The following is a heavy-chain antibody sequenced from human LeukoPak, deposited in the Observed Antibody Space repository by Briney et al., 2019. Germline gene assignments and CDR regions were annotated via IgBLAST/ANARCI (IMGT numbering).Heavy chain of an antibody. CDR3: ARRAHSGAMITLDY. Sequence: GECLRISCKGSGYSFTSYWIGWVRQMPGKGLEWMGMIYPGDSDTRYSPSFQGQVTISADNSISTAYLQWSSLKASDTAMYYCARRAHSGAMITLDYWGQGTLVTVSS. CDR1: GYSFTSYW. CDR2: IYPGDSDT. V-gene: IGHV5-51*01. J-gene: IGHJ4*02. D-gene: IGHD5-12*01.